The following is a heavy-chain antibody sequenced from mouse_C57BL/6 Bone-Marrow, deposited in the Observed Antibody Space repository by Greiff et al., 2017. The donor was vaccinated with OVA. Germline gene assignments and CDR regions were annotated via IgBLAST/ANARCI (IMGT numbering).Heavy chain of an antibody. CDR3: ARSGGDLDY. J-gene: IGHJ2*01. V-gene: IGHV1-75*01. CDR2: IDPGNGST. D-gene: IGHD2-13*01. CDR1: GYTFTGYC. Sequence: QVQLQQPGPELVKPGASVKMSCKASGYTFTGYCMHWVKQRPRQGLEWIGWIDPGNGSTYYNEKFKGKATLTVDKSSSTAYMLLSSLTSEDSAVYFWARSGGDLDYWGQGTTLTVSS.